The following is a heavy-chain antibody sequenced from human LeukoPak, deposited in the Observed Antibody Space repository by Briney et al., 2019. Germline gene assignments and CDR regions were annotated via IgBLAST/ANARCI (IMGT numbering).Heavy chain of an antibody. CDR2: IYSGGST. CDR1: GFTVSSSY. V-gene: IGHV3-66*02. D-gene: IGHD2-8*01. CDR3: ARFSSNGVSEFAY. Sequence: GGSLRLSCAASGFTVSSSYMSWVRQAPGKGLGWVSVIYSGGSTYYADSVKGRFTISRDNSKNTLYLQMNSLRAEDTAVYCCARFSSNGVSEFAYWGQGTLVTVSS. J-gene: IGHJ4*02.